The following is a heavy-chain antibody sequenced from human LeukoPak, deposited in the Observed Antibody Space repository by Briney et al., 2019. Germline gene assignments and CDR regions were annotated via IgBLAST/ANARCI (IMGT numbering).Heavy chain of an antibody. D-gene: IGHD7-27*01. CDR2: IWYDGSNK. V-gene: IGHV3-33*01. Sequence: GGSLRLPCAASGFIFGSYGMHWVRQAPGKGLEWVAAIWYDGSNKYYADSVKGRFSISRDNSNNTLSLHLNSLRVDDTAFYYCERGNWGSVASDYWGQGTLVTVSS. CDR3: ERGNWGSVASDY. CDR1: GFIFGSYG. J-gene: IGHJ4*02.